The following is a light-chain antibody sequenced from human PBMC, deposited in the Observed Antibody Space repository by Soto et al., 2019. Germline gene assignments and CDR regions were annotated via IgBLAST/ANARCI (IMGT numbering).Light chain of an antibody. J-gene: IGKJ4*01. Sequence: EIAMTQSPATLSVSTGERATISCRASQSVSSNLAWYQQKPGQAPRLLIYGASTRDTGIPARLSGGGSGTEFTLTFISLQSVEFAVYYCQQYNNWPLSCGGGTKGEIK. CDR1: QSVSSN. CDR3: QQYNNWPLS. CDR2: GAS. V-gene: IGKV3-15*01.